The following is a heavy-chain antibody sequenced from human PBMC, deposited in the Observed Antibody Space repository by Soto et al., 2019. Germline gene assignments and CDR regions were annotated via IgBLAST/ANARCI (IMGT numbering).Heavy chain of an antibody. Sequence: QLQLQESGSGLVKPSQTLSLTCAVSGGSISSGGYSWSWIRQPPGKGLEWIGYIYHSGSTYYNPSLKSRVTLAVDRSKNQFSLKLSSVTAADTAVYYWAAGGGLPRYYWGQGTLVTVSS. J-gene: IGHJ4*02. V-gene: IGHV4-30-2*01. D-gene: IGHD5-12*01. CDR1: GGSISSGGYS. CDR3: AAGGGLPRYY. CDR2: IYHSGST.